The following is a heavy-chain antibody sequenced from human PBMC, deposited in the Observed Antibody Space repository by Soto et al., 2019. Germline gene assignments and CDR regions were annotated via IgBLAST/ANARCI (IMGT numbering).Heavy chain of an antibody. D-gene: IGHD1-26*01. V-gene: IGHV4-30-2*01. J-gene: IGHJ4*02. CDR3: ARTWSGAYYFDY. Sequence: SETLSLSCAVSGGSISGGLYSWSWIRQPPGKGLEWIGYIYHSGSTYYNPSLKSRVTISVDRSKNQFSLKLSSVTAADTAVYYCARTWSGAYYFDYWGQGTLVTVSS. CDR1: GGSISGGLYS. CDR2: IYHSGST.